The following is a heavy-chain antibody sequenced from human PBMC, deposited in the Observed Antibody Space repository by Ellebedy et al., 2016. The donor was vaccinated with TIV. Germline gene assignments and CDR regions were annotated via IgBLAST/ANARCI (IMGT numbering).Heavy chain of an antibody. J-gene: IGHJ4*02. V-gene: IGHV3-7*02. D-gene: IGHD3-22*01. Sequence: GESLKISXAASGFRFSTYWMTWVRQAPGKGLEWVANIKEDGSAQYYVDSVKGRFAISRDNAKNSLFLQMNSLRAEDTAVYYCATQQDSTGYCPFDQWGQGALVTVSP. CDR2: IKEDGSAQ. CDR1: GFRFSTYW. CDR3: ATQQDSTGYCPFDQ.